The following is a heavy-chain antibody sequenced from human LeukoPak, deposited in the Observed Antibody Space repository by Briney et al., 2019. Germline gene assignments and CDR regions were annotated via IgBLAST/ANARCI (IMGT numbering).Heavy chain of an antibody. CDR3: TRGGVTTFRYDS. Sequence: PGGSLRLSCAAPGFTFTAYSMNWVRQAPGKGLEWVSSISPDSGYIYYADSVRGRFTISRDNARNSLYLQMSSLRAEDTAFYFCTRGGVTTFRYDSWGQGSLVTVSS. V-gene: IGHV3-21*01. CDR2: ISPDSGYI. D-gene: IGHD2/OR15-2a*01. J-gene: IGHJ5*01. CDR1: GFTFTAYS.